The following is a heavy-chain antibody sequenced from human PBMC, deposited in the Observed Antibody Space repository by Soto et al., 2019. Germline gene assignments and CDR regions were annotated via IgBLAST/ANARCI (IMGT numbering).Heavy chain of an antibody. Sequence: GSLRLSCAASEFTFRNYAMSWVRKAPGKGLEWVSAISYGGGTTYYADSVKGRFTISRDNSKNTLYLQMNSLRAEDTAVYYCAKNPGYYYDSTGYHFDYWGQGTLVTVSS. D-gene: IGHD3-22*01. CDR1: EFTFRNYA. V-gene: IGHV3-23*01. CDR2: ISYGGGTT. CDR3: AKNPGYYYDSTGYHFDY. J-gene: IGHJ4*02.